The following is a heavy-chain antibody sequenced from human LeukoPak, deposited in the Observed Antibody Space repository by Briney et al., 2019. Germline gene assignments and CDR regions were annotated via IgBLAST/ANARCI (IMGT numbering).Heavy chain of an antibody. CDR3: ARDRGGGEYGMDV. Sequence: GASVTVSCTASGGTFSSYAISWVRQAPGQGLEWMGRIIPILGIANYAQKFQGRVTITADKSTSTAYMELSSLRSEDTAVYYCARDRGGGEYGMDVWGQGTTVTVSS. V-gene: IGHV1-69*04. J-gene: IGHJ6*02. D-gene: IGHD3-10*01. CDR1: GGTFSSYA. CDR2: IIPILGIA.